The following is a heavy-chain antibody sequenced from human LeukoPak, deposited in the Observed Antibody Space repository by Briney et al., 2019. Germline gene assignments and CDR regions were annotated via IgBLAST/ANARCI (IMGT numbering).Heavy chain of an antibody. D-gene: IGHD1-26*01. Sequence: SETLSLTCSVSDDSITMYYWTWIRQPPGKGLEWIGYVDHTGSTNFNPSLNGRVSISRDTSKNQFSLKLSSVTAADTAVYYCARLVGATYYYYYYMDVWGKGTTVTISS. V-gene: IGHV4-59*12. CDR1: DDSITMYY. CDR3: ARLVGATYYYYYYMDV. CDR2: VDHTGST. J-gene: IGHJ6*03.